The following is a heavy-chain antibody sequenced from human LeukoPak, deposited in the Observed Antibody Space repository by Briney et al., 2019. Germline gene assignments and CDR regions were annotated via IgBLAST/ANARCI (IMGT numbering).Heavy chain of an antibody. CDR2: IYPGDSDT. D-gene: IGHD6-13*01. CDR1: GYSFTNYW. V-gene: IGHV5-51*01. Sequence: GESLKISCKGSGYSFTNYWIGWVRRMPGKGLEWMGIIYPGDSDTRYRPSFQGQVTISADKSISTTYLQWSSLKASDTAMYYCARRSSGWSVDYWGQGTLVTVSA. CDR3: ARRSSGWSVDY. J-gene: IGHJ4*02.